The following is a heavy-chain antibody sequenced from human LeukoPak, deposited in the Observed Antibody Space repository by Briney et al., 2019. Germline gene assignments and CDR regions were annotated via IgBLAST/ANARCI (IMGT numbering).Heavy chain of an antibody. Sequence: GESLKISRQGSGYSFTTYWIGWVRQRPGEGLEWMGIIYPGDSDTRYSPSFQGQVTISADKSISTAYLQWSSLKASDTAMYYCARTDDYPDYWGQGTLVTVSS. D-gene: IGHD5-24*01. CDR1: GYSFTTYW. CDR3: ARTDDYPDY. J-gene: IGHJ4*02. V-gene: IGHV5-51*01. CDR2: IYPGDSDT.